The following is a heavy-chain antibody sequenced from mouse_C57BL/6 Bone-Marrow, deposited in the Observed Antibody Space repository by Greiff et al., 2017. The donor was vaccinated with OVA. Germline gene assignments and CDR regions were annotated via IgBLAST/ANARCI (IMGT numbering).Heavy chain of an antibody. J-gene: IGHJ4*01. V-gene: IGHV1-72*01. Sequence: QVQLQQPGAELVKPGASVKLSCKASGYTFTSYWMHWVKQRPGRGLAWIGRIAPNSGGTKYNEKFKSKATLTVDKPSSTAYMQLSSLTSEDSAVYYCAYSNYGGAMDYWGQGTSVTVSS. CDR1: GYTFTSYW. CDR2: IAPNSGGT. CDR3: AYSNYGGAMDY. D-gene: IGHD2-5*01.